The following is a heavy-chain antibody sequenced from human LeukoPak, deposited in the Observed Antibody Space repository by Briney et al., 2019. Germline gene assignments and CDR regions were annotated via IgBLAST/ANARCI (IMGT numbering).Heavy chain of an antibody. D-gene: IGHD1-26*01. V-gene: IGHV3-48*02. Sequence: PGGSLRLSCAASGFTFSSYSMNWVRQALGKGLEWVSHITASGTAMFYADSVKGRFTISRDNAKNSLYLQMNCLRDEDTAVHYCASSGSYRFDYWGQGTLVTVSS. CDR2: ITASGTAM. CDR3: ASSGSYRFDY. CDR1: GFTFSSYS. J-gene: IGHJ4*02.